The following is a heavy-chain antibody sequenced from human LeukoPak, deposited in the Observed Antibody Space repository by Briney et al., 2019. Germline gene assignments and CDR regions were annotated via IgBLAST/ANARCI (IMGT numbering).Heavy chain of an antibody. J-gene: IGHJ4*02. CDR1: GYTFTCYY. CDR2: ISAYNGNT. D-gene: IGHD2-2*01. V-gene: IGHV1-18*04. CDR3: ARHCSSTSCFDY. Sequence: ASVKVSCKASGYTFTCYYMHWVRQAPGQGLEWMGWISAYNGNTNYAQKLQGRVTMTTDTSTSTAYMQLRSLRSDDTAVYYCARHCSSTSCFDYWGQGTLVTVSS.